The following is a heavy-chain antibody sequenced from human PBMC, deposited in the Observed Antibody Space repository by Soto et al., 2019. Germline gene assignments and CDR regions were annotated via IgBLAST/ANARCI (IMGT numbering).Heavy chain of an antibody. CDR1: GYTFTSYG. V-gene: IGHV1-18*01. D-gene: IGHD3-10*01. CDR3: ARDRYYGSGSDYFDY. J-gene: IGHJ4*02. Sequence: QVQLVQSGAEVKKPGASVKVSCKASGYTFTSYGISWVRQAPGQGLEWMGWISAYNGNTNYAQKLQGRVTMTTDTPTSTAYMELSGLRSDNTAVYYCARDRYYGSGSDYFDYWGQGTLVTVSS. CDR2: ISAYNGNT.